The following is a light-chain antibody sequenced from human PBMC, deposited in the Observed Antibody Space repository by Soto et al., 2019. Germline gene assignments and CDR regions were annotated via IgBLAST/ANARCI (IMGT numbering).Light chain of an antibody. J-gene: IGLJ2*01. CDR2: TNH. CDR3: AAWDDSLNAVV. V-gene: IGLV1-44*01. Sequence: QSVLTQPPSVSGTPGQKVSISCSGSASNLGGNPVNWYQHLPGAAPKLLIYTNHQRPSGVPDRFSGSKSGTSASLAISGLRSEDEAIFYCAAWDDSLNAVVFGGGIQLTVL. CDR1: ASNLGGNP.